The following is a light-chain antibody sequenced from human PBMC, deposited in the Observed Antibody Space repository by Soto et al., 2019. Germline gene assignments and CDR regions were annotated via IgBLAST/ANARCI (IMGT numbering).Light chain of an antibody. V-gene: IGKV1D-8*01. CDR3: QQYHSFPPT. Sequence: VIWMTQSPSLLTASVGDRVTISCRVSQDIINSLAWYRQKPGKAPDLLIFDASSLENGVPSSFSGSGSGTDFTLTISRLQSEDFATYYCQQYHSFPPTFGQGTKVE. CDR2: DAS. CDR1: QDIINS. J-gene: IGKJ1*01.